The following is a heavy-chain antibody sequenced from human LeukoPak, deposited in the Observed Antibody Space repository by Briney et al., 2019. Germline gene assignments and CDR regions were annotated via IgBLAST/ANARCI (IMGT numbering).Heavy chain of an antibody. J-gene: IGHJ4*02. CDR2: ISERGGST. CDR3: AKRGIVIRAVIIIGFHKEAYYFDY. Sequence: GGSLRLSCAASGFTFSSYSMNWVRQAPGKGLEWVSGISERGGSTNYADSVKGRFIISRDTSKNTVYLQMNSLRVEVTAVYFCAKRGIVIRAVIIIGFHKEAYYFDYWGQGILVAVSS. V-gene: IGHV3-23*01. CDR1: GFTFSSYS. D-gene: IGHD3-10*01.